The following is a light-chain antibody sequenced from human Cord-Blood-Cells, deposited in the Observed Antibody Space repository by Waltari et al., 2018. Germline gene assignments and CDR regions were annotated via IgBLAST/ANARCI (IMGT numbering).Light chain of an antibody. CDR1: QSISSY. V-gene: IGKV1-39*01. Sequence: DIQMTQSPSSLSASVGDRVTITCRAIQSISSYLNWYQQKPGKAPKLLIYAASSLQSGVPSRFSGNGSGTDFTLTISSLQPEGFATYYCQQNYSTPYSFGQGTKLEIK. CDR3: QQNYSTPYS. CDR2: AAS. J-gene: IGKJ2*03.